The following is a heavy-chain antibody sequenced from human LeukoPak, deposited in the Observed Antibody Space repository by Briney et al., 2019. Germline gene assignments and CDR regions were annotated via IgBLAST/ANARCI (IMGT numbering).Heavy chain of an antibody. CDR2: ISNNGANT. CDR3: AKRMGCADFNCYAELDS. CDR1: GITFSNYH. D-gene: IGHD3-16*01. V-gene: IGHV3-23*01. J-gene: IGHJ4*02. Sequence: GGSLRLSCAASGITFSNYHMIWVRQAPGKGLECVSSISNNGANTYYANSVKGRFTVSRDNSKNMLYLRMNTLRAEDTAIYYCAKRMGCADFNCYAELDSWGQGTLVTVSS.